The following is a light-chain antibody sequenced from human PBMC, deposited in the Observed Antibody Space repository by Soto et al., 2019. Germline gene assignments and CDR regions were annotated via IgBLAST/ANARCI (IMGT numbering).Light chain of an antibody. CDR1: QSISTE. Sequence: EIVMTQSPATLSVSPGERATLSCRASQSISTELAWYQQKPGQPPRLLIYSASTRATGVPARFTGSWSGSEFTLTVSRLQSEDVAVYYCQQGHNWPLTFGEGTRLEI. V-gene: IGKV3-15*01. J-gene: IGKJ2*01. CDR3: QQGHNWPLT. CDR2: SAS.